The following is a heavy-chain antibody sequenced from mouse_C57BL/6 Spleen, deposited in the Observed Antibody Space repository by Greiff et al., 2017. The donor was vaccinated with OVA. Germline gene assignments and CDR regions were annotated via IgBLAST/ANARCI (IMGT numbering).Heavy chain of an antibody. CDR2: ISSGSSTI. V-gene: IGHV5-17*01. CDR1: GFTFSDYG. D-gene: IGHD2-3*01. J-gene: IGHJ3*01. Sequence: EVKLMESGGGLVKPGGSLKLSCAASGFTFSDYGMHWVRQAPEKGLEWVAYISSGSSTIYYADTVKGRFTISRDNAKNTLFLQMTSLRSEDTAMYYCASDGYYVPFAYWGQGTLVTVSA. CDR3: ASDGYYVPFAY.